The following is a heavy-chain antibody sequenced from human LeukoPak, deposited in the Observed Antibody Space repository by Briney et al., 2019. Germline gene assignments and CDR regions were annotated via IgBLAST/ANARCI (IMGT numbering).Heavy chain of an antibody. CDR2: IYPGDSDT. CDR3: ATTRDYYGSGYNWFDP. D-gene: IGHD3-10*01. J-gene: IGHJ5*02. CDR1: GYSFTSYW. Sequence: GESLKISCKGSGYSFTSYWIGWVRQMPGKGLEWMGIIYPGDSDTRYSPSFQGQVTISADKSISTAYLQWSSLKASDTAMHYCATTRDYYGSGYNWFDPWGQGTLVTVSS. V-gene: IGHV5-51*01.